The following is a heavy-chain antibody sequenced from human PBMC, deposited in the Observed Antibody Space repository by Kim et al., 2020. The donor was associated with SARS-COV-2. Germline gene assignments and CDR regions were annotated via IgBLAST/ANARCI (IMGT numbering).Heavy chain of an antibody. CDR3: AKEYVDTAWDEYYFDY. D-gene: IGHD5-18*01. CDR2: ISGSGGST. CDR1: GFTFSSYA. J-gene: IGHJ4*02. Sequence: GGSLRLSCAASGFTFSSYAMSWVRQAPGKGLEWVSAISGSGGSTYYADSVKGRFTISRDNSKNTLYLQMNSLRAEDTAVYYCAKEYVDTAWDEYYFDYWGQGTLVTVSS. V-gene: IGHV3-23*01.